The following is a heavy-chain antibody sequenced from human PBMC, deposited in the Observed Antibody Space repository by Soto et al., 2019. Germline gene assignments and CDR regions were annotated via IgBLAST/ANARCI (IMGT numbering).Heavy chain of an antibody. D-gene: IGHD3-9*01. CDR2: ILYDGINK. J-gene: IGHJ5*02. CDR3: VKVSTFFDMLPGYYATRFVDP. Sequence: AGGPLLRSGSAWGCTFGIYGMRWVRQATGKGLQWAAIILYDGINKYHADSVKVRFTIARDNSKNALYLQMISLRPDDTDVYYCVKVSTFFDMLPGYYATRFVDPWGQGTLVAVSS. V-gene: IGHV3-30*14. CDR1: GCTFGIYG.